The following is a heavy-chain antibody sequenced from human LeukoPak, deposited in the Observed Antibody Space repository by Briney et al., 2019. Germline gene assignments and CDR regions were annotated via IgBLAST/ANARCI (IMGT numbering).Heavy chain of an antibody. Sequence: GASLRLSCAASGFIFSSYAMSWVRQTPGKGLEWVSVISASGGSTYYADSVKGRFTISRDNSKNTLYLQMNSLRAEDTAVYHCAETIVGATTNNYFDYWGQGTLVTVSS. CDR1: GFIFSSYA. D-gene: IGHD1-26*01. J-gene: IGHJ4*02. V-gene: IGHV3-23*01. CDR2: ISASGGST. CDR3: AETIVGATTNNYFDY.